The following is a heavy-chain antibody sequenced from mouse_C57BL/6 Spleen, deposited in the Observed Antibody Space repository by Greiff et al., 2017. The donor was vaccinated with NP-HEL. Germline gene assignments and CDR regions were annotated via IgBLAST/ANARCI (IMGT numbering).Heavy chain of an antibody. V-gene: IGHV1-82*01. Sequence: QVQLQQSGPELVKPGASVKISCKASGYAFSSSWMNWVKQRPGKGLEWIGRIYPGDGDTNYNGKFKGKATLTADKSSSTAYMQLSSLTSEDSAVYFCANYYGDGYFDVWGTGTTVTVSS. CDR2: IYPGDGDT. J-gene: IGHJ1*03. CDR1: GYAFSSSW. D-gene: IGHD1-1*01. CDR3: ANYYGDGYFDV.